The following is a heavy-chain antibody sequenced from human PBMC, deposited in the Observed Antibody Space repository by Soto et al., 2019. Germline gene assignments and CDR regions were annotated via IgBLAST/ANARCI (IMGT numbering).Heavy chain of an antibody. CDR3: ARHAEYCSGGSCYAGYFDL. Sequence: QLQLQESGLGLVKPSETLSLTCTVSGGSISSSSYYWGWIRQPPGKGLEWIGSIYYSGSTYYNPSLKGRVTISVDPSKGQFALKLSSVTAADTAVYYWARHAEYCSGGSCYAGYFDLWGRGTLVTVSS. D-gene: IGHD2-15*01. CDR1: GGSISSSSYY. V-gene: IGHV4-39*01. CDR2: IYYSGST. J-gene: IGHJ2*01.